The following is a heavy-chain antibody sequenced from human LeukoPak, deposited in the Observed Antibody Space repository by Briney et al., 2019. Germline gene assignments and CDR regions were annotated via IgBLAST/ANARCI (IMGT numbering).Heavy chain of an antibody. CDR1: GSTFSSCS. CDR2: ISSSSSYM. J-gene: IGHJ6*02. D-gene: IGHD5-12*01. Sequence: GASPRLSRAAAGSTFSSCSMNWVRQAPGKGLEWVSSISSSSSYMYYTDSVKGRFTISRDNARNSLYLQMNSLTAEDTAVYYCAREPSGRYYYSYGLDVWGQGTTVTVSS. V-gene: IGHV3-21*01. CDR3: AREPSGRYYYSYGLDV.